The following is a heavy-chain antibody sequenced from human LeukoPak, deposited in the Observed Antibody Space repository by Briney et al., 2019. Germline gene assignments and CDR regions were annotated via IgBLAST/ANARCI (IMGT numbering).Heavy chain of an antibody. CDR1: GHSLTRFW. J-gene: IGHJ4*02. Sequence: GESLKISCKGSGHSLTRFWIGWVRQMPGKGLEWMGIIYPGDSDTRYSPSFQGQVTISADKSISTAYLQWSRLKASDTAMYSCARHVDDILTGTKFDYWGQGTLVTVSS. V-gene: IGHV5-51*01. CDR3: ARHVDDILTGTKFDY. CDR2: IYPGDSDT. D-gene: IGHD3-9*01.